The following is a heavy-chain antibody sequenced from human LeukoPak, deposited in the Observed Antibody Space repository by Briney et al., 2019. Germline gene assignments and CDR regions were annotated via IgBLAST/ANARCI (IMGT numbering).Heavy chain of an antibody. D-gene: IGHD5-12*01. CDR2: IYYSGST. CDR3: ARDPTIPGAYYYYGMDV. V-gene: IGHV4-39*07. J-gene: IGHJ6*02. CDR1: GGSISTTNYY. Sequence: SETLSLTCTVSGGSISTTNYYWGWIRQPPGRDLDWIGSIYYSGSTNYNPSLKSRVTISVDTSKNQFSLKLSSVTAADTAVYYCARDPTIPGAYYYYGMDVWGQGTTVTVSS.